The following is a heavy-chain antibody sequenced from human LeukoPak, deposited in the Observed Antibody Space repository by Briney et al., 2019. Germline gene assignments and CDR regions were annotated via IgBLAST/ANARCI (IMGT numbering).Heavy chain of an antibody. Sequence: GGSLRLSCAASGFTFSSYAMSWVRHAPGEGLEWDSAISGSGGSTYYTDSVKGRFTNSRDNSKNTLYLQMNSLRAEDTAVYYCATDYCSGGSCYSGYYYYYMDVWGKGTTVTVSS. CDR2: ISGSGGST. CDR1: GFTFSSYA. D-gene: IGHD2-15*01. CDR3: ATDYCSGGSCYSGYYYYYMDV. V-gene: IGHV3-23*01. J-gene: IGHJ6*03.